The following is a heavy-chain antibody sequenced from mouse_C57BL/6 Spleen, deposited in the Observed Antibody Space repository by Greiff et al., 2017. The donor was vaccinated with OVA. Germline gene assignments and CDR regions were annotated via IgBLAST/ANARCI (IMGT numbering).Heavy chain of an antibody. V-gene: IGHV1-81*01. D-gene: IGHD1-1*01. J-gene: IGHJ2*01. CDR3: AREGYDGSSPDYCDY. CDR2: IYPRSGNT. Sequence: VQLQESGAELARPGASVKLSCKASGYTFTSYGISWVKQRTGQGLEWIGEIYPRSGNTYYNEKFKGKATLTADKSSSTAYMELRSLTSEDSAVYFGAREGYDGSSPDYCDYWGQGTTLTVSS. CDR1: GYTFTSYG.